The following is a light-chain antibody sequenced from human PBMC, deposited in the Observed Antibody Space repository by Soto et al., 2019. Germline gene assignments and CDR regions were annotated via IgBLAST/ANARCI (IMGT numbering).Light chain of an antibody. J-gene: IGKJ1*01. Sequence: DIQMTQSASTLSASVRDRVTITCRASQSISSWLAWYQQKPGKAPKLLIYDASSLESGVPSRFSGSGSGTEFTLTISSLQPDDFATYYCQQYNSYSPRTFGQGTKV. CDR2: DAS. CDR3: QQYNSYSPRT. CDR1: QSISSW. V-gene: IGKV1-5*01.